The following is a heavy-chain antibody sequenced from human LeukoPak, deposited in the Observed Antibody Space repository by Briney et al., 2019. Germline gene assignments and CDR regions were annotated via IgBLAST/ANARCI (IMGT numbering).Heavy chain of an antibody. CDR3: ASPPLSSAMFYAH. J-gene: IGHJ4*02. CDR1: GYNFCGHY. D-gene: IGHD3-22*01. V-gene: IGHV1-2*02. Sequence: ASVKVSCKASGYNFCGHYMHWVRQAPGQGLECMGWIKPSNGDTKYAQNFQGRVTMTRDTSISTAYMDLNSLRSDDTAVYYCASPPLSSAMFYAHWGQGTLVTVSS. CDR2: IKPSNGDT.